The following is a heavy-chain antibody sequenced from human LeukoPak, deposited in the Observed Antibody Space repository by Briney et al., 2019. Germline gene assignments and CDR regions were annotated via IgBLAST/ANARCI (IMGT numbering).Heavy chain of an antibody. D-gene: IGHD3-16*01. V-gene: IGHV3-23*01. Sequence: QPGGSLRLSCAASGFTFSNSAMNWVRQAPGKGPEWVSAISGSGYNTYYADSVGGRFTISRDNSKNTLYLQMNSLRAEDTAVYYCAKCFPLRSDDYAPFDYWGQGTLVTVSS. CDR3: AKCFPLRSDDYAPFDY. CDR2: ISGSGYNT. CDR1: GFTFSNSA. J-gene: IGHJ4*02.